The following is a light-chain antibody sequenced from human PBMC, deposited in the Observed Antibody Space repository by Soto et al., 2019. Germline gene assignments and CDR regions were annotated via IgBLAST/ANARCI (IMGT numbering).Light chain of an antibody. CDR3: QTWGTGIQV. J-gene: IGLJ2*01. V-gene: IGLV4-69*01. Sequence: QPVLTQSPSASASLGASVKLTCTLSSGHNHYAIAWHQQQPEKGPRYLMKLNSDGSHSKGDGIPDRFSGSSSGAERYLTISSLQSEDEADYYCQTWGTGIQVFGGGTQLTVL. CDR2: LNSDGSH. CDR1: SGHNHYA.